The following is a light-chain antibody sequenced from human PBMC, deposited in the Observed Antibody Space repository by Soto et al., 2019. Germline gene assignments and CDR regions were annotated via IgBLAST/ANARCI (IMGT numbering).Light chain of an antibody. CDR3: QQSYRTPLN. CDR2: AAS. Sequence: MTQSQLSLPVTPGEPASISCRSSQSLLHSHGYNYLDWYQQKPGQAPKSLIYAASTLQSGVPSRFSGSGSGTDFTLTTSNLQPEDFATYYCQQSYRTPLNFGGGTKVDIK. V-gene: IGKV1-39*01. J-gene: IGKJ4*01. CDR1: QSLLHSHGYNY.